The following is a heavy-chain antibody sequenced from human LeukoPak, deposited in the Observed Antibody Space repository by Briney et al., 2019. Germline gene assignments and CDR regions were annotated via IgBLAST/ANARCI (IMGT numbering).Heavy chain of an antibody. D-gene: IGHD6-19*01. CDR1: GGSIGSNY. CDR2: IYYTGGT. Sequence: SETLSLTCTVSGGSIGSNYWTGIRHPPGKGRKYIGYIYYTGGTDYNPSLKSRVTISVDTSKNQFSLKLSSVTAADTAVYFCAKYGNSGWVIDYWGQGTLVTVSS. V-gene: IGHV4-59*08. CDR3: AKYGNSGWVIDY. J-gene: IGHJ4*02.